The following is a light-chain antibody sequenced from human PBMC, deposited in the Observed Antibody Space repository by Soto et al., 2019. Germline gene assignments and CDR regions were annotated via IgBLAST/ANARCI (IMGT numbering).Light chain of an antibody. CDR1: QSVTGNY. CDR3: PEDNDWRPIT. CDR2: GAS. J-gene: IGKJ4*01. V-gene: IGKV3-15*01. Sequence: VWTQSPDTLSLSPGEGATLSCRASQSVTGNYLAWYQQKPGQAPRLLIYGASTRATGVPVRFSGSGSGTEFTLTITSLQTEDFGVYYWPEDNDWRPITFGGRTK.